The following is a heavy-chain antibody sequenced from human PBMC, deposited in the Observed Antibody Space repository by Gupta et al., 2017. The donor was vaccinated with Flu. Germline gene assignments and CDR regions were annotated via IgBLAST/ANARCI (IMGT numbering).Heavy chain of an antibody. D-gene: IGHD6-13*01. J-gene: IGHJ4*02. Sequence: EVQLLESGGGLVQPGGSLRLSCAASGLTFSDYAMHWVRQAPGKGLEWVSTIGGGGHTTNYADSVMGRFTISRDNSKNTLYLQMNSLRGDDTAIYYCAKDRSGNPAIDYWGQGTLVTVSA. V-gene: IGHV3-23*01. CDR1: GLTFSDYA. CDR3: AKDRSGNPAIDY. CDR2: IGGGGHTT.